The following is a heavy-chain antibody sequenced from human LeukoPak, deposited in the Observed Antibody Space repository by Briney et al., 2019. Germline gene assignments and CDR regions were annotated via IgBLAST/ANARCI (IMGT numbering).Heavy chain of an antibody. J-gene: IGHJ4*02. D-gene: IGHD1-7*01. CDR1: GGSISSYY. CDR3: ARGSRELYYFDY. V-gene: IGHV4-59*01. Sequence: SETLSLTCTVSGGSISSYYWSWIRQPPGTGLEWIGYIYYSGSTKYNPSLKSRVTISVDASKTQFSLKLNSVTAGDTAVYYCARGSRELYYFDYWGQGTLVTVSS. CDR2: IYYSGST.